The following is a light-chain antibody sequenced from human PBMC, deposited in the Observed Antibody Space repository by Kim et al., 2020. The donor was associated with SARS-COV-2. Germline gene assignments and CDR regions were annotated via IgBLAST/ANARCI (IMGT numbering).Light chain of an antibody. CDR2: GAS. CDR1: QSVDSN. V-gene: IGKV3-15*01. J-gene: IGKJ2*01. CDR3: QQYRHWPVYI. Sequence: EIVMTQSPATLSVSPGERVTLSCRASQSVDSNLAWYQQTPGQAPRLLIYGASTRATDIPARFSGSGSGTEFTLIISSLQAEDFAVYYWQQYRHWPVYIFGQGTRLEI.